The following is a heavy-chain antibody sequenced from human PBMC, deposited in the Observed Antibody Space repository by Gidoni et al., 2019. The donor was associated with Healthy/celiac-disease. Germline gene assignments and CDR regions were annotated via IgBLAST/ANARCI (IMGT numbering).Heavy chain of an antibody. D-gene: IGHD6-19*01. CDR2: IFSNDDK. V-gene: IGHV2-26*01. CDR1: GFSLSNARMG. Sequence: QVTLKESGPVLVKPTETLTLTCTVSGFSLSNARMGVSWIRQPPGKAMEWLAHIFSNDDKSYSTSLKSRLTISKDTSKSQVVLTMTNMDPVDTATYYCARLYSSGWSDAFDIWGQGTMVTVSS. J-gene: IGHJ3*02. CDR3: ARLYSSGWSDAFDI.